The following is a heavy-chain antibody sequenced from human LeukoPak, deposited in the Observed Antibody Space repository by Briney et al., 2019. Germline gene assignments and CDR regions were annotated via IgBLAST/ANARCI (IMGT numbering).Heavy chain of an antibody. V-gene: IGHV3-23*01. Sequence: GGSLRLSCAASGFTFSSYAMSWVRQAPGKGLEWVSAISGSGGSTYYADSVKGRFTISRDNSKNTLHLQMNSLRAEDTAVYYCAKNVVGYCSSTSCYLGDYWGQGTLVTVSS. D-gene: IGHD2-2*01. CDR1: GFTFSSYA. CDR3: AKNVVGYCSSTSCYLGDY. CDR2: ISGSGGST. J-gene: IGHJ4*02.